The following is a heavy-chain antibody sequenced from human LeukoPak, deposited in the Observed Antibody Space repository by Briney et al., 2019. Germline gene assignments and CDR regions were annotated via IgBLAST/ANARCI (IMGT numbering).Heavy chain of an antibody. CDR3: ARDRGYSYGRFDY. J-gene: IGHJ4*02. D-gene: IGHD5-18*01. V-gene: IGHV3-21*01. CDR1: GFTFSSYS. CDR2: ISTSSSYI. Sequence: GGSLRLSCAASGFTFSSYSMNWVRQAPGKGLEWVSSISTSSSYIYYADSVKGRFTISRDNAKNSLYLQTNSLRAEDTAVYYCARDRGYSYGRFDYWGQGTLVTVSS.